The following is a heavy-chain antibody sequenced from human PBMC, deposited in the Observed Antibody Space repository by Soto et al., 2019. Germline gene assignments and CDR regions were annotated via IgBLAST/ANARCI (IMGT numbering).Heavy chain of an antibody. CDR2: INHSGST. V-gene: IGHV4-34*01. J-gene: IGHJ6*02. D-gene: IGHD3-3*01. CDR1: GGSFSGYY. Sequence: PSETLSLTCAVYGGSFSGYYWSLIRQPPGKGLEWIGEINHSGSTNYNPSLKSRVTISVDTSKNQYSLKLSSVTAADTAVYYCARESGDFWIGYPTSYYYYGMYVWVQGTTVTVS. CDR3: ARESGDFWIGYPTSYYYYGMYV.